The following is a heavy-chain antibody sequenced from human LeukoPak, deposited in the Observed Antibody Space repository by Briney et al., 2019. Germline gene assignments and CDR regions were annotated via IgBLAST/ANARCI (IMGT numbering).Heavy chain of an antibody. CDR2: ISDDGRKK. CDR3: AKDSKNYAIDY. CDR1: GFTFSSYG. J-gene: IGHJ4*02. D-gene: IGHD3-16*01. V-gene: IGHV3-30*18. Sequence: GGSLRLSCGASGFTFSSYGVHRVRQAPGKGLEWVAVISDDGRKKYYADSVKGRFTISRDNSKNTLYLQMSSLRAEDTAVYYCAKDSKNYAIDYWGQGTLVTVSS.